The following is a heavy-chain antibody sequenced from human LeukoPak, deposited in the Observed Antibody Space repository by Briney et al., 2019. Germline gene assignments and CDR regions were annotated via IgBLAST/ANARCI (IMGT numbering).Heavy chain of an antibody. V-gene: IGHV4-39*01. J-gene: IGHJ4*02. D-gene: IGHD6-19*01. CDR1: GGSISSSSYY. CDR3: ARHGDSSDGGYYFDY. Sequence: PSETLSLTCTVSGGSISSSSYYWGWIRQPPGKGLEWIGSIYYSGSTYYNPSLKSRVTISVDTSKNQFSLKLSSVTAAETAVYYCARHGDSSDGGYYFDYWGQGTLVTVSS. CDR2: IYYSGST.